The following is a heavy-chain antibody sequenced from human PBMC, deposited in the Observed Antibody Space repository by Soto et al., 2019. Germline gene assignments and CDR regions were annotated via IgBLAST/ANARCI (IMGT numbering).Heavy chain of an antibody. J-gene: IGHJ4*02. CDR3: ARERWIGNPNTCGGDCGRFDY. CDR1: GYAFTSYA. V-gene: IGHV1-3*01. CDR2: INAGNGNT. D-gene: IGHD2-21*02. Sequence: GASVKVCCKASGYAFTSYAMHWVRQAPGQRLEWMGWINAGNGNTKYSQKFQGRVTITRDTSASTAYMELSSLRSEDTAVYYCARERWIGNPNTCGGDCGRFDYWGQGTLVTVSS.